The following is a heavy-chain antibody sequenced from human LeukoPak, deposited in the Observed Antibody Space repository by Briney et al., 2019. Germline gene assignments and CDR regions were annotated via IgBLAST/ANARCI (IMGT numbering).Heavy chain of an antibody. CDR1: GFTSSSSG. CDR3: AKEYCSNSVCHSLDY. CDR2: ISYDGSNK. D-gene: IGHD2-8*01. V-gene: IGHV3-30*18. Sequence: GGSLRLSCAASGFTSSSSGMHWVRQAPSKGLEWVAVISYDGSNKYYADPVKGRFTFSRDNSKNTLYLQMNSLRAEDTAVYYCAKEYCSNSVCHSLDYWGQGTLVTVSS. J-gene: IGHJ4*02.